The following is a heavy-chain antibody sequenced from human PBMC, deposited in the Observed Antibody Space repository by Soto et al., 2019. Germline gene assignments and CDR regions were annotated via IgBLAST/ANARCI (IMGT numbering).Heavy chain of an antibody. D-gene: IGHD1-26*01. CDR1: GGSISSGGYS. J-gene: IGHJ4*02. Sequence: TLSLTCAFSGGSISSGGYSWSWIRQPPGKGLEWIGYIYHSGSTYYNPSLKSRVTISVDRSKNQFSLKLSSVTAADTAVYYCASLSGCSPLWGQGTLVTVSS. CDR2: IYHSGST. V-gene: IGHV4-30-2*01. CDR3: ASLSGCSPL.